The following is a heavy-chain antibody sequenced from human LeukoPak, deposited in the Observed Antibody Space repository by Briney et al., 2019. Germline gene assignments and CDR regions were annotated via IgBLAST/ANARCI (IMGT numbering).Heavy chain of an antibody. CDR2: ISTRSGTI. Sequence: GGSLRLPCAASGFTFSNYCMNWVRQAPGKGLEWVSYISTRSGTIYYTDSVKGRFTISRDNAKNSLYLQMNSLRDEDTAVYYCARDRGGYEFFDYWGQGILVTVSS. CDR1: GFTFSNYC. D-gene: IGHD5-12*01. V-gene: IGHV3-48*02. CDR3: ARDRGGYEFFDY. J-gene: IGHJ4*02.